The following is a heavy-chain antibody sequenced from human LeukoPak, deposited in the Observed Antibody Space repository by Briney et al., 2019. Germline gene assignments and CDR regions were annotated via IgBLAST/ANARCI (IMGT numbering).Heavy chain of an antibody. J-gene: IGHJ6*02. CDR2: ISGSGGST. CDR1: GFTLSSYP. D-gene: IGHD3-3*01. V-gene: IGHV3-23*01. Sequence: GGSLKPPCAASGFTLSSYPLTWARKAPGKGWDWFSAISGSGGSTYYADSVKGRFTISRDNSKNTLYLQMNSLRAEDTAVYYCAKDYDPNYYYGMDVWGQGTTVTVSS. CDR3: AKDYDPNYYYGMDV.